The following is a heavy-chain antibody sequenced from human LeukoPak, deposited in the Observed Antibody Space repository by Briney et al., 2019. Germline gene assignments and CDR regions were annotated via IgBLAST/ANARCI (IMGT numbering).Heavy chain of an antibody. J-gene: IGHJ5*02. Sequence: GASVKVSCKASGGTFSSYAISWVRQAPGQGLEWMGGIIPIFGTANYAQKFQGRVTLTADESTSTAYMELSSLRSEDTAVYFCATSRRIHGSGLAVRYSWLDPWGQGTLVTVSS. D-gene: IGHD3-10*01. CDR1: GGTFSSYA. V-gene: IGHV1-69*13. CDR3: ATSRRIHGSGLAVRYSWLDP. CDR2: IIPIFGTA.